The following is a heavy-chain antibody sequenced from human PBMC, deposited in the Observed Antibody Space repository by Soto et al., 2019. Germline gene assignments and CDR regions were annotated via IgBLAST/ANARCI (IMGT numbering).Heavy chain of an antibody. CDR3: AKDTNGDLDY. D-gene: IGHD7-27*01. J-gene: IGHJ4*02. Sequence: EVQLVESGGVVVQPGGSLRLSCAASGFTFDDYTMHWVRQAPGKGLEWVSLISWDGGSTYYADSVKGRFTISRDNSKNSLYLKMNSLRTEDTALYYCAKDTNGDLDYWGQGTLVTVSS. V-gene: IGHV3-43*01. CDR1: GFTFDDYT. CDR2: ISWDGGST.